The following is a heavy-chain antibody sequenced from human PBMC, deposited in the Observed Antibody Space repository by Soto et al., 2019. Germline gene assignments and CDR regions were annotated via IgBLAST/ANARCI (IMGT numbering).Heavy chain of an antibody. CDR1: GFTVSSNY. CDR3: ARVYSSSWYYYGMDV. D-gene: IGHD6-13*01. J-gene: IGHJ6*02. V-gene: IGHV3-66*01. Sequence: GGSLRLSCAASGFTVSSNYMSWVRQAPGKGLEWVSVIYSGGGTYYADSVKGRFTISRDNSKNTLYLQMNSLRAEDTAVYYCARVYSSSWYYYGMDVWGQGTTVTVSS. CDR2: IYSGGGT.